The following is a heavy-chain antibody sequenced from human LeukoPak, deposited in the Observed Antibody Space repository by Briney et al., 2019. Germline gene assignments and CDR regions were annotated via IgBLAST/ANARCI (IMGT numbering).Heavy chain of an antibody. CDR3: AREGYYDSSGYWDY. D-gene: IGHD3-22*01. J-gene: IGHJ4*02. CDR1: GFTFSSYS. CDR2: ISYDGSNK. Sequence: GGSLRLSCAASGFTFSSYSMNWVRQAPGKGLEWVAVISYDGSNKYYADSVKGRFTISRDNSKNTLYLQMNSLRAEDTAVYYCAREGYYDSSGYWDYWGQGTLVTVSS. V-gene: IGHV3-30*03.